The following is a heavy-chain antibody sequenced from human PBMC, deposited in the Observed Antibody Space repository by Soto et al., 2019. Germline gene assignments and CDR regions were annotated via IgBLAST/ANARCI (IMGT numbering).Heavy chain of an antibody. J-gene: IGHJ4*02. D-gene: IGHD3-10*01. CDR1: GGSLSNYY. CDR3: ARDGSERPATY. Sequence: SETLSLTCTVSGGSLSNYYWIWIRQPPGKGLEWIGVFYNGGTTNYSPSLKSRVTISVDTSKNQFSLKLNSVTAADTAVYYCARDGSERPATYWGQGILVTVS. V-gene: IGHV4-59*01. CDR2: FYNGGTT.